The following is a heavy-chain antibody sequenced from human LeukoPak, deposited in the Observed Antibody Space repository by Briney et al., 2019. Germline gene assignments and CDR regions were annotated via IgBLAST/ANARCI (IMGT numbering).Heavy chain of an antibody. D-gene: IGHD2-2*01. J-gene: IGHJ3*02. CDR2: ISSSSYI. CDR1: GFTFSSYS. CDR3: ASTSWGVPAAKGAFDI. V-gene: IGHV3-21*01. Sequence: SGGSLRLSCAASGFTFSSYSTNWVRQAPGKGLEWVSSISSSSYIYYADSVKGRFTISRDNAKNSLYLQMNSLRAEDTAVYYCASTSWGVPAAKGAFDIWGQGTMVTVSS.